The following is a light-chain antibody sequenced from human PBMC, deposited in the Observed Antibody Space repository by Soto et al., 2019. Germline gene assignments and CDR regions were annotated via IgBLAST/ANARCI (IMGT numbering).Light chain of an antibody. CDR1: SSDFGDYNY. CDR2: GVS. J-gene: IGLJ1*01. Sequence: QSVLTQPASVSGSPGQSITTSCTGTSSDFGDYNYVSWYQHHPDKAPKLIIFGVSNRPSGVSNRFSASKSGNTASLTISGLQVDDEADYYCSSYAASRTRVFGTGTKVTVL. CDR3: SSYAASRTRV. V-gene: IGLV2-14*01.